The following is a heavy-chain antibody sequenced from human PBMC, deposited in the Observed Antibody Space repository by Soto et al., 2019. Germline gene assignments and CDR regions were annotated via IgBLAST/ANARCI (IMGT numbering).Heavy chain of an antibody. CDR3: VRQGGYGDYMGV. CDR2: IHYSGST. D-gene: IGHD4-17*01. V-gene: IGHV4-59*01. Sequence: QVQLQESGPRLVKPSETLSLTCTVSGGSISIYYWSWIRQSPGKGLEGIAYIHYSGSTNYNPSLNSRVTISVDRSTCQCSLKLSSVTAADTAVYYCVRQGGYGDYMGVWGQGTTVTVSS. J-gene: IGHJ6*02. CDR1: GGSISIYY.